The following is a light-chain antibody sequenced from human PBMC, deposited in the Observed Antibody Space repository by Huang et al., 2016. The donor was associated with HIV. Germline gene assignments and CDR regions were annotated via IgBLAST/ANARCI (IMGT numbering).Light chain of an antibody. CDR1: QSVSSN. Sequence: EIVMTQSPVTLSVSPGEGATLSCRASQSVSSNLAWYQQKPGQAPRLLIYGGSVRATGVAARFSGSGSGTEFTLSISRLRSEDCAVYYCQQYNKWPQSFGGGTKVEIK. CDR3: QQYNKWPQS. V-gene: IGKV3-15*01. CDR2: GGS. J-gene: IGKJ4*01.